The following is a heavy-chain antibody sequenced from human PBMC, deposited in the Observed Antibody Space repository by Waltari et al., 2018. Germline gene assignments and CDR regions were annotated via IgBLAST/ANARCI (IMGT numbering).Heavy chain of an antibody. Sequence: QLQLVQPGSEVKKPGASVKVSCKTSGYTFTGYFLHWVRQAPGQGLEWMGHIVPKSGETRYAQAFQGRLTMTRDTSINTAYMELTGLRSDDTAVYYCARGGGLWYFDLWGRGTLVTVSS. D-gene: IGHD3-10*01. CDR3: ARGGGLWYFDL. CDR1: GYTFTGYF. V-gene: IGHV1-2*06. J-gene: IGHJ2*01. CDR2: IVPKSGET.